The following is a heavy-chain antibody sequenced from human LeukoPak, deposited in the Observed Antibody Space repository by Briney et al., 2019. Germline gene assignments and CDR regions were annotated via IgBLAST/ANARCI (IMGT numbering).Heavy chain of an antibody. V-gene: IGHV3-11*01. Sequence: GGSLRLSCAASGFTFSDSYMTWVRQAPGKGVEWVAYISGSGHDINYSDSVKGRFTISRDNAKNSLYLQMNSLRAEDTAVYYCAKGALSYYDSSGYSAHFDYWGQGTLVTVSS. CDR1: GFTFSDSY. D-gene: IGHD3-22*01. J-gene: IGHJ4*02. CDR3: AKGALSYYDSSGYSAHFDY. CDR2: ISGSGHDI.